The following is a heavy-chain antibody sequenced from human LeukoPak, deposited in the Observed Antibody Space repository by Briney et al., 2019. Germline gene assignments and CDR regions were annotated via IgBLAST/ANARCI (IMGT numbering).Heavy chain of an antibody. J-gene: IGHJ4*02. CDR3: TRVGYIDEGIDY. Sequence: GGSLRLSCVASGFPFSSYWMTWVHQAPGKGLEWVANIKQDGSKKSYVDSVKGRFTISRDNAKNSLYLQMNSLRAEDTAIYYCTRVGYIDEGIDYWGQGTLVTVSS. D-gene: IGHD5-24*01. CDR2: IKQDGSKK. V-gene: IGHV3-7*04. CDR1: GFPFSSYW.